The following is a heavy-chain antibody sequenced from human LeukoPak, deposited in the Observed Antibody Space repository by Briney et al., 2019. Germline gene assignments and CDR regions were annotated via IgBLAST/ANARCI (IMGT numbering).Heavy chain of an antibody. CDR2: INHSGST. J-gene: IGHJ6*02. CDR3: ARAVTSARYAAHYYYYGMDV. V-gene: IGHV4-34*01. Sequence: SETLSPTCAVYGGSFSGYYWSWIRQPPGKGLEWIGEINHSGSTNYNPSLKSRVTISVDTSKNQFSLKLSSVTAADTAVYYCARAVTSARYAAHYYYYGMDVWGQGTTVTVSS. D-gene: IGHD2-2*01. CDR1: GGSFSGYY.